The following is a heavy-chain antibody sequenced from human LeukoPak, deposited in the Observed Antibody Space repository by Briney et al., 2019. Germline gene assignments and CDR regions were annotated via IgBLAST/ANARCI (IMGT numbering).Heavy chain of an antibody. CDR1: GGSISSSSYY. J-gene: IGHJ4*02. D-gene: IGHD1-26*01. Sequence: SETLSLTCTVSGGSISSSSYYWGWIRQPPGKGLEWIGSIYYSGSTYYNPSLKSRVTISVDTSKNQFSLKLSSVTAADTAVYYCARVNSAVGATPGRHYFDYWGQGTLVTVSS. CDR3: ARVNSAVGATPGRHYFDY. CDR2: IYYSGST. V-gene: IGHV4-39*01.